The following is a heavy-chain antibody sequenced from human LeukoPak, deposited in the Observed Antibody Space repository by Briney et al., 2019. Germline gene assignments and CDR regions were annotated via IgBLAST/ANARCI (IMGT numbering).Heavy chain of an antibody. CDR1: GGSFSGYY. Sequence: PSETLSLTCAVYGGSFSGYYWSWIRQPPGKGLEWIGEINHSGSTNYNPSLKSRVAISVDTSKNQFSLKLSSVTAADTAVYYCARESYDILTVYLWRKFDYWGQGTLVTVSS. V-gene: IGHV4-34*01. J-gene: IGHJ4*02. CDR2: INHSGST. D-gene: IGHD3-9*01. CDR3: ARESYDILTVYLWRKFDY.